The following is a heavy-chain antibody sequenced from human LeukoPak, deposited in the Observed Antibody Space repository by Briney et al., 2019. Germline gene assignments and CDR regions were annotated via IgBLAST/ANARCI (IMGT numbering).Heavy chain of an antibody. CDR1: GFTFTNAW. V-gene: IGHV3-15*01. D-gene: IGHD3-9*01. J-gene: IGHJ6*03. Sequence: GGSLRLSCEASGFTFTNAWMIWVRQAPGKGPEWVGRIKSKRDGGAIDYAAPVKGRFTISRDNSKNTLYLQMNSLRAEDTAVYYCAKDGGEYYDILTGYYPRLYYMDVWGKGTTVTISS. CDR3: AKDGGEYYDILTGYYPRLYYMDV. CDR2: IKSKRDGGAI.